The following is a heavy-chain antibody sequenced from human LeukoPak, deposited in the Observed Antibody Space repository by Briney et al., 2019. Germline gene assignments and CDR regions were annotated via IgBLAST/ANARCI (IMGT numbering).Heavy chain of an antibody. J-gene: IGHJ6*03. Sequence: SETLSLTCTGSGGSISSSSYYWGWIRQPPDKWLEWIGCIYYSGGTYYNPSLKSRVTISVDTSKNQFSLKLRSVTAADTAVYYCAREYYDFWSGAFGGNYYYYMDVWGKGTTVTVSS. V-gene: IGHV4-39*07. CDR3: AREYYDFWSGAFGGNYYYYMDV. D-gene: IGHD3-3*01. CDR1: GGSISSSSYY. CDR2: IYYSGGT.